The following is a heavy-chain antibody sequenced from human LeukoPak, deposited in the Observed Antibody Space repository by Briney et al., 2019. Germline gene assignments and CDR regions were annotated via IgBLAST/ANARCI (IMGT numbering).Heavy chain of an antibody. V-gene: IGHV4-34*01. Sequence: SETLSLTCAVYGGSFSGYYWSWLRQPPGEGLEWLGSIYYTGSTNYNPSLKSRVTISVDTSKNQFSLTVNSVTAADTAANYRARVKHWPVLGYYYMDVWGKGTTVIVSS. CDR3: ARVKHWPVLGYYYMDV. CDR1: GGSFSGYY. CDR2: IYYTGST. J-gene: IGHJ6*03. D-gene: IGHD3-16*01.